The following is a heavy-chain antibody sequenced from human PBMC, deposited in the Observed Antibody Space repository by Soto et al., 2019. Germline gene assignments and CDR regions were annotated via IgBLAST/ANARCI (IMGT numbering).Heavy chain of an antibody. Sequence: ASVKVSCKASGYTFTSYYMHWVRQAPGQGLEWMGIINPSGGSTSYAQKFQGRVTMTRDTSTSTVYMELSSLRSEDTAVYYCARDGRGTGTTFYGMDVWGQGTTVTVSS. D-gene: IGHD1-7*01. J-gene: IGHJ6*02. CDR1: GYTFTSYY. V-gene: IGHV1-46*01. CDR2: INPSGGST. CDR3: ARDGRGTGTTFYGMDV.